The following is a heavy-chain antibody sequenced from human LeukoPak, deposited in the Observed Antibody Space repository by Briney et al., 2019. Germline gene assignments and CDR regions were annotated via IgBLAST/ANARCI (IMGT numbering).Heavy chain of an antibody. Sequence: PGGSLRLSCAASGFTFSSYSVNWVRQAPGKGLEWVSSISSSSSYIYYADSVKGRFTISRDNAKNSLYLQMNSLRAEDTAVYYCARGLGGDQGYFNLWGRGTLATVSS. CDR3: ARGLGGDQGYFNL. CDR2: ISSSSSYI. D-gene: IGHD3-10*01. CDR1: GFTFSSYS. J-gene: IGHJ2*01. V-gene: IGHV3-21*01.